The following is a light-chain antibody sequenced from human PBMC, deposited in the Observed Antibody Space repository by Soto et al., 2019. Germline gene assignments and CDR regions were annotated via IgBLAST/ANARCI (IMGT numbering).Light chain of an antibody. J-gene: IGKJ1*01. CDR2: GAS. V-gene: IGKV3-20*01. CDR1: PGLSNKN. Sequence: EFGLTQSPGALSLSAGERATLSCRASPGLSNKNLAWYQQKPGQAPRLLIYGASTRATGIPDRFSGSGSDTDFSLSITRLEPEDAAVYFCQQYGYSWTFGQGTKVDIK. CDR3: QQYGYSWT.